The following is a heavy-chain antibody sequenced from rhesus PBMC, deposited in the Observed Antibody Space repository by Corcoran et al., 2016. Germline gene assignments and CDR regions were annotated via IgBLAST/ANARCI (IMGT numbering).Heavy chain of an antibody. Sequence: QVQLQETGPTVVKPSETLSLTCAVSGGSIRSGNWWTWIRQSPGKGLEWIGGIYGSGGSTEYNPSLNSRVNLAKDTSKNQFSLELRSVTAADSAIFYCARGNYVNGLDSWGQGVVVTVSP. J-gene: IGHJ6*01. V-gene: IGHV4-93*01. D-gene: IGHD4-17*01. CDR2: IYGSGGST. CDR1: GGSIRSGNW. CDR3: ARGNYVNGLDS.